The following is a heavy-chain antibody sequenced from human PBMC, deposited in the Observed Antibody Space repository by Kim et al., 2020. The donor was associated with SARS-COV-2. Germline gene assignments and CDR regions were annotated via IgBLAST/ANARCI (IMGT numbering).Heavy chain of an antibody. CDR3: ARGMVRGVIVGYYYYGM. Sequence: GGSLRLSCAASGFTFSSYAMHWVRQAPGKGLEWVAVISYDGSNKYYADSVKGRFTISRDNSKNTLYLQMNSLRAEDTAVYYCARGMVRGVIVGYYYYGM. CDR1: GFTFSSYA. V-gene: IGHV3-30*04. D-gene: IGHD3-10*01. J-gene: IGHJ6*01. CDR2: ISYDGSNK.